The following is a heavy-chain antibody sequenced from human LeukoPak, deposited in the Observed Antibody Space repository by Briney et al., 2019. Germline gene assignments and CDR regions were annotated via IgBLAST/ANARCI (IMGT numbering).Heavy chain of an antibody. CDR2: IWYDGSNK. Sequence: GRSLRLSCAASGFTFSSYGMHWVRQAPGKGLEWVAVIWYDGSNKYSEDSVKGRFTISRDNSKNTLYLQMNSLRAEDTAVYYCAKDSDYSGYYMDVWGKGTTVTVSS. D-gene: IGHD5-12*01. CDR3: AKDSDYSGYYMDV. CDR1: GFTFSSYG. V-gene: IGHV3-33*06. J-gene: IGHJ6*03.